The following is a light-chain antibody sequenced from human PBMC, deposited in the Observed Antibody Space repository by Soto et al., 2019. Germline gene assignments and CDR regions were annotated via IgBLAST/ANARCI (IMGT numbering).Light chain of an antibody. Sequence: DIQLTQSPSFLSASVGDRVTITCRASQGISSNLAWYQQKPGKAPKLLIYAASTLQSGVPTRFSGSGSGTEFTITISSLQPEEFATYYCQQLDSYPFPVGGGTKVEIK. J-gene: IGKJ4*01. CDR3: QQLDSYPFP. V-gene: IGKV1-9*01. CDR1: QGISSN. CDR2: AAS.